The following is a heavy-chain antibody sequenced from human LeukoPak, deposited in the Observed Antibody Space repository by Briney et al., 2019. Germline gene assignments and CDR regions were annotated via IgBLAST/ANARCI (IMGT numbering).Heavy chain of an antibody. CDR1: GGSISSGSYY. D-gene: IGHD3-10*01. CDR3: ARVAFSGYYYYMDV. CDR2: IYTSGST. V-gene: IGHV4-61*02. Sequence: SETLSLTCTVSGGSISSGSYYWSWIRQPAGKGLEWIGRIYTSGSTNYNPSRKSRVTISVDTSKNQFSLKLSSVTAADTAVYCCARVAFSGYYYYMDVWGKGTTVTVSS. J-gene: IGHJ6*03.